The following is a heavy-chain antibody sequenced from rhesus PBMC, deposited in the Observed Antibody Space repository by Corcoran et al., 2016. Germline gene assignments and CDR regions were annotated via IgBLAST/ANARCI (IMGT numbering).Heavy chain of an antibody. J-gene: IGHJ6*01. V-gene: IGHV4-143*01. Sequence: QVQLQESGPGLVKPSETLSLTCTVSGGSISGYYNWNWIRQSPGKGLAWIGAVYSITARTNYNPSLKSRVTISKDTSKNQFSLRLTSVTAADTAVYYCARQGYTDHLGGLDSWGQGVVVTVSS. CDR2: VYSITART. CDR1: GGSISGYYN. CDR3: ARQGYTDHLGGLDS. D-gene: IGHD2-39*02.